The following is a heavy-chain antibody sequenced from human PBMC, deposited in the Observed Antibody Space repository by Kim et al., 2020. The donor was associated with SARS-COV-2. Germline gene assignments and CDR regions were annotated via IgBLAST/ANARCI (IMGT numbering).Heavy chain of an antibody. D-gene: IGHD3-10*01. CDR2: INHSGST. CDR3: ARGFLVRGVIQKYYFDY. Sequence: SETLSLTCAVYGGSFSGYYWSWIRQPPGKGLEWIGEINHSGSTNYNPSLKSRVTISVDTSKNQFSLKLSSVTAADTAVYYCARGFLVRGVIQKYYFDYWGQGTLVTVSS. J-gene: IGHJ4*02. CDR1: GGSFSGYY. V-gene: IGHV4-34*01.